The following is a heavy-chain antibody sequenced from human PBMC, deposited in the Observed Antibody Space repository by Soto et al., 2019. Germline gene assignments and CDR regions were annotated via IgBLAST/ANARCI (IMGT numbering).Heavy chain of an antibody. CDR2: IYYSGST. CDR3: ARGGRGYYGSGSYYFFDY. D-gene: IGHD3-10*01. J-gene: IGHJ4*02. CDR1: GGSISSGDYY. V-gene: IGHV4-30-4*01. Sequence: PSETLSLTCTVSGGSISSGDYYWSWIRQPPGKGLEWIGYIYYSGSTYYNPSLKSRVTISVDTSKNQFSLKLSSVTAADTAVYYCARGGRGYYGSGSYYFFDYWGQGTLVTSPQ.